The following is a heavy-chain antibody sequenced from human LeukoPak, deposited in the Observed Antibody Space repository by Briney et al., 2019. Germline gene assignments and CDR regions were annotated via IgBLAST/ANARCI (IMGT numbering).Heavy chain of an antibody. CDR1: GYIFTNYW. V-gene: IGHV5-51*01. CDR2: IYPGDSDT. CDR3: ARQRDYYDSSGYNVWGNLAFDI. Sequence: GESLKISCKGSGYIFTNYWIGWVRQMPGKGLEWMGIIYPGDSDTRYSPSFQGQVTISADKSISTAYLQWSSLKASDTAMYYCARQRDYYDSSGYNVWGNLAFDIWGQGTMVTVSS. D-gene: IGHD3-22*01. J-gene: IGHJ3*02.